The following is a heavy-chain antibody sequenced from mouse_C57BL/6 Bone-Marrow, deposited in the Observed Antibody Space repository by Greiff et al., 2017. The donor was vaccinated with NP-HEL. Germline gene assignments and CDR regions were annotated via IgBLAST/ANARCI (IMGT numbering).Heavy chain of an antibody. CDR3: ADSSGYGY. V-gene: IGHV1-80*01. Sequence: QVQLKESGAELVKPGASVKISCKASGYAFSSYWMNWVKQRPGTGLEWIGQIYPGDGDTNYNGKFKGKATLTADQSSSTAYMQLSSLTSEDSAVYFCADSSGYGYWGQGTLVTVSA. CDR1: GYAFSSYW. D-gene: IGHD3-2*02. J-gene: IGHJ3*01. CDR2: IYPGDGDT.